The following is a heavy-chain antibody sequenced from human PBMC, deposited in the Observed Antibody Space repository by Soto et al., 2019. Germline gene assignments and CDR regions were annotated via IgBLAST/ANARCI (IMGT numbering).Heavy chain of an antibody. J-gene: IGHJ4*02. CDR3: ARDLRDYYDSSGYYPEYYFDY. CDR2: ISAYNGNT. D-gene: IGHD3-22*01. Sequence: RASVKVSCKASGYTFTSYGISWVRQAPGQGLEWMGWISAYNGNTNYAQKLQGRVTMTTDTSTSTAYMELRSLRSDDTAVYYCARDLRDYYDSSGYYPEYYFDYWGQGTLVTVSS. CDR1: GYTFTSYG. V-gene: IGHV1-18*01.